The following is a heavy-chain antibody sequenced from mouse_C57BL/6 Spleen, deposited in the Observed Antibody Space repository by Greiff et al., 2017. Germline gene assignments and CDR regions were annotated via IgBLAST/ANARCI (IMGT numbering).Heavy chain of an antibody. J-gene: IGHJ4*01. Sequence: LQESGPELVKPGASVKISCKASGYAFSSSWMNWVKQRPGKGLEWIGRIYPGDGDTNYNGKFKGKATLTADKSSSTAYMQLSSLTSEDSAVYFCARYGTGAMDYWGQGTSVTVSS. V-gene: IGHV1-82*01. CDR1: GYAFSSSW. D-gene: IGHD4-1*01. CDR3: ARYGTGAMDY. CDR2: IYPGDGDT.